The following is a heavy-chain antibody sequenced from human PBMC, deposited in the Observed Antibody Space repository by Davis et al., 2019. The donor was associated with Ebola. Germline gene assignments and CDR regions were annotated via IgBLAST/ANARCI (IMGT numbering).Heavy chain of an antibody. CDR1: GYTFTSYG. V-gene: IGHV1-18*01. CDR3: ARIPSKLSRGTMVRGASGY. Sequence: AASVKVSCKASGYTFTSYGISWVRQAPGQGLEWMGWISAYNGNTNYALKLQGRVTMTTDTSTSTAYMELRSLRSDDTAIYYCARIPSKLSRGTMVRGASGYWGQGTLVTVSS. CDR2: ISAYNGNT. D-gene: IGHD3-10*01. J-gene: IGHJ4*02.